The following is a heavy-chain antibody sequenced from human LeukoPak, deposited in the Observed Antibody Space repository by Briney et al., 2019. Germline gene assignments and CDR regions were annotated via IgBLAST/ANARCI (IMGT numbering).Heavy chain of an antibody. J-gene: IGHJ3*02. CDR2: IYPGDSDT. CDR1: GYSFTSYW. CDR3: ARERSSGYYTEDALDI. V-gene: IGHV5-51*01. Sequence: RESLKISCKAFGYSFTSYWIGWVRQMPEKGLERMGIIYPGDSDTRYSPSFQGQVTISADQSISTAHLQWSSLKASDAAMYYCARERSSGYYTEDALDIWGQGTMVTVSS. D-gene: IGHD3-22*01.